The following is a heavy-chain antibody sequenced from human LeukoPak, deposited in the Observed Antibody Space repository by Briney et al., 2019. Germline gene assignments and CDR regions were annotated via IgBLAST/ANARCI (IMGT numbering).Heavy chain of an antibody. CDR1: GGSFSGYY. J-gene: IGHJ5*02. Sequence: SETLSLTCAVYGGSFSGYYWSWIRQPPGKGLEWIGEINHSGSTNYNPSLKSRVTISVDTSKNQFSLKLSYVTAADTAVCYCAGAGDFWSGYYPPWGQGTLVTVSS. CDR3: AGAGDFWSGYYPP. V-gene: IGHV4-34*01. CDR2: INHSGST. D-gene: IGHD3-3*01.